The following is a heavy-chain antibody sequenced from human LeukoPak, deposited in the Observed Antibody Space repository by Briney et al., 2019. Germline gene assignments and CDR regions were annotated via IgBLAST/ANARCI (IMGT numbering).Heavy chain of an antibody. CDR2: IYWDDDK. Sequence: SGPTLVNPTQTLTLTCTFSGFSLSTSGVGVGWIRQPPGKALEWLALIYWDDDKRYSPSLKSRLTITKGTSKNQVVLTMTNMDPVDTATYYCAHSGVPNYYDSSGYHGGFDYWGQGTLVTVSS. V-gene: IGHV2-5*02. D-gene: IGHD3-22*01. J-gene: IGHJ4*02. CDR1: GFSLSTSGVG. CDR3: AHSGVPNYYDSSGYHGGFDY.